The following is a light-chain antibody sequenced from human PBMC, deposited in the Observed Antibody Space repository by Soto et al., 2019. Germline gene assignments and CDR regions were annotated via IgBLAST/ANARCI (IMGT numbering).Light chain of an antibody. Sequence: QSALTQPASVSGSPGQSITISCTGPSSDDGDYNYVSWYQQYPGRVPKLLIYMVSNRPSGVSNRFSGSKSGNTASLTISGLQAEDEADYFCTSPTPGSLYVFGTGTKVTVL. V-gene: IGLV2-14*01. CDR1: SSDDGDYNY. J-gene: IGLJ1*01. CDR3: TSPTPGSLYV. CDR2: MVS.